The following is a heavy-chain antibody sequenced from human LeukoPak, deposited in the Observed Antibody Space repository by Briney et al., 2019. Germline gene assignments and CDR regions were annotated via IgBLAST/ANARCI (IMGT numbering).Heavy chain of an antibody. D-gene: IGHD1/OR15-1a*01. V-gene: IGHV3-30*02. J-gene: IGHJ4*02. CDR2: IKYDGITK. CDR3: AKDETGTESFDF. CDR1: GFTFSGFG. Sequence: GGSLRLSCAASGFTFSGFGMHWVRQAPGKGLEWVTFIKYDGITKSYADSVTGRFTISRDNSKNSLYLQMNSLRGDDTADYYCAKDETGTESFDFWGQGTLVAVSS.